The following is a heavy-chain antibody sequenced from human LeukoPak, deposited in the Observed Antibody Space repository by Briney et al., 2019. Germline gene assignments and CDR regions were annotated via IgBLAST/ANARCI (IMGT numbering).Heavy chain of an antibody. Sequence: PSETLSLTCTVSGGSISSSSYYWSWIRQPPGKGLEWIGYIYYSGSTNYNPSLKSRVTISVDTSKNQFSLKLSSVTAADTAVYYCARATGVGLLDYWGQGTLVTVSS. D-gene: IGHD3-3*01. CDR1: GGSISSSSYY. V-gene: IGHV4-61*01. CDR2: IYYSGST. CDR3: ARATGVGLLDY. J-gene: IGHJ4*02.